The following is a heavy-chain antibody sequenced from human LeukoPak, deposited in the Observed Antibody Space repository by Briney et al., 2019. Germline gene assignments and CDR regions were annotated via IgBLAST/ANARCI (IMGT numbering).Heavy chain of an antibody. CDR3: ARATQYCSGGSCYDTWFDP. Sequence: GGSLRLSCAASGFTFDDYAMHWVRQAPGKGLEWVSLISWDGGSTYYADSVKGRFTISRDNAKNSLYLQMNSLRAEDTAVYYCARATQYCSGGSCYDTWFDPWGQGTLVTVSS. V-gene: IGHV3-43D*03. J-gene: IGHJ5*02. D-gene: IGHD2-15*01. CDR2: ISWDGGST. CDR1: GFTFDDYA.